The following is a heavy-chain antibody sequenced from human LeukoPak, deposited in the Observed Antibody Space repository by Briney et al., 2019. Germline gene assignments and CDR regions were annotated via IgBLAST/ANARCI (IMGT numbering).Heavy chain of an antibody. CDR1: GDSVSSNRVA. V-gene: IGHV6-1*01. D-gene: IGHD3-10*01. CDR3: AKVPDYYDYAMDV. J-gene: IGHJ6*02. CDR2: TYYRSKWYN. Sequence: SQTLSLTCAISGDSVSSNRVAWNWIRRSPSRGLEWLGRTYYRSKWYNDYAVFVKSRITINPDTSKNQFSLQLNSVTLEDTAVYYCAKVPDYYDYAMDVWGQGTTVTVSS.